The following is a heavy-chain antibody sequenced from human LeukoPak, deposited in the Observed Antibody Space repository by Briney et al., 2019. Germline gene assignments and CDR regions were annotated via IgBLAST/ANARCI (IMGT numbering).Heavy chain of an antibody. D-gene: IGHD1-26*01. CDR3: ARRYSGSYWVPRGQPYGMDV. CDR1: GGSISSYY. V-gene: IGHV4-59*01. Sequence: SETLSLTCTVSGGSISSYYWSWIRQPPGKGLEWIGYIYYSGSTNYNPSLKSRVTISVDTSKNQFSLKLSSVTAADTAVYYCARRYSGSYWVPRGQPYGMDVWGQGTTVTVSS. J-gene: IGHJ6*02. CDR2: IYYSGST.